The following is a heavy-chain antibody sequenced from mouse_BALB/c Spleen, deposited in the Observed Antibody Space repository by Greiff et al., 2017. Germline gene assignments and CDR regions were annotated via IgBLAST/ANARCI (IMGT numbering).Heavy chain of an antibody. J-gene: IGHJ3*01. CDR3: AKLGRGFAY. V-gene: IGHV2-6-5*01. D-gene: IGHD4-1*01. CDR1: GFSLTDYG. CDR2: IWGGGST. Sequence: VKLMESGPGLVAPSQSLSITCTVSGFSLTDYGVSWIRQPPGKGLEWLGVIWGGGSTDYNSALKSRLSISKDNSKSQVFLKMNRLQTDDTAMYYCAKLGRGFAYWGQGTLVTVSA.